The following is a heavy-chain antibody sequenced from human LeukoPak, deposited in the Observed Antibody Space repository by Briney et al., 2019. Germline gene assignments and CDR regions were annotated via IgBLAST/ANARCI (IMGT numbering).Heavy chain of an antibody. CDR2: IYYSGST. D-gene: IGHD3-22*01. V-gene: IGHV4-59*12. CDR3: AREPYYYDSSSDY. CDR1: GGSISSYY. Sequence: SETLSLTCTVSGGSISSYYWSWIRQPPGKGLEWIGYIYYSGSTNYNPSLKSRVTISVDTSKNQFSLKLSSVTAADTAVYYCAREPYYYDSSSDYWGQGTLVTVSS. J-gene: IGHJ4*02.